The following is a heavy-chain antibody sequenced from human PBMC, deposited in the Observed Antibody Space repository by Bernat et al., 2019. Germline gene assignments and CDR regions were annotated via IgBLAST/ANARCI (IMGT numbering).Heavy chain of an antibody. CDR2: ISSSSSYI. Sequence: EVQLVESGGGLVKPGGSLRLSCAASGFTFSSYSMNWVRQAPGQGLEWVSSISSSSSYIYYAESVKGRFTISRDNAKNSLYLQINSLRGEDTAVYYCARDYQLLSFDYWGQGTLVTVSA. CDR3: ARDYQLLSFDY. J-gene: IGHJ4*02. CDR1: GFTFSSYS. D-gene: IGHD2-2*01. V-gene: IGHV3-21*01.